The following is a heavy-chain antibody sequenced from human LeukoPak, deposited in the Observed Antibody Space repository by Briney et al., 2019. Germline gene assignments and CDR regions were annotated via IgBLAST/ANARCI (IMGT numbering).Heavy chain of an antibody. CDR3: ARDHHPGGNDSGSP. CDR2: ISGYNGNT. D-gene: IGHD1-26*01. V-gene: IGHV1-18*01. J-gene: IGHJ5*02. CDR1: GYIFTNFG. Sequence: GASVKVSCKVSGYIFTNFGISWVRQARGQGLEWMGWISGYNGNTKYVQKFQGRVTMTTDTSTSTAYMELRSLRSDDTAVYYCARDHHPGGNDSGSPRGQGTLVTVSS.